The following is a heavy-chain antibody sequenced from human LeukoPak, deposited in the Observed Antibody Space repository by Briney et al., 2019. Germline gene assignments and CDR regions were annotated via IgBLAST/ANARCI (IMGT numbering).Heavy chain of an antibody. CDR3: ARQATVTTYYFDY. CDR2: IYSSGST. Sequence: PSETLSLTCTVSGGSTSNYYWSWIRQPPGKGLEWIGYIYSSGSTTYNPSLKSRVTISLDTSKNQFSLKLGSVTAADTAVYYCARQATVTTYYFDYWGQGTLVTVSS. D-gene: IGHD4-17*01. J-gene: IGHJ4*02. CDR1: GGSTSNYY. V-gene: IGHV4-59*01.